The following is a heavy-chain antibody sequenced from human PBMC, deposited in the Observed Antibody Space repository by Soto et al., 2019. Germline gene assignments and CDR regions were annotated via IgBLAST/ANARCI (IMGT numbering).Heavy chain of an antibody. CDR2: IYYSGST. D-gene: IGHD3-9*01. CDR1: GGSISSYY. V-gene: IGHV4-59*01. CDR3: ARGREYYDILTGYYPANLFDY. J-gene: IGHJ4*02. Sequence: SETLSLTCTVSGGSISSYYWSWIRQPPGKGLEWIGYIYYSGSTNYNPSLKSRVTISVDTSKNQFSLKLSSVTAADTAVYYCARGREYYDILTGYYPANLFDYWGQGTLVTVSS.